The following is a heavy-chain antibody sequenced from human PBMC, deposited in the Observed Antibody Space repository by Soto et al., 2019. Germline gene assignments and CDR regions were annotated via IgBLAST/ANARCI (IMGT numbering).Heavy chain of an antibody. CDR2: INSDGSST. D-gene: IGHD6-13*01. V-gene: IGHV3-74*01. Sequence: PGGSLRLSCAASGFTFSSYWMHWVRQAPGKGLEWVSRINSDGSSTYYADSVKGRFTISRDNSKNTPYLQMNSLRAEDTAVYYCAKDQGSSWYEIDYWGQGTLVTVSS. J-gene: IGHJ4*02. CDR1: GFTFSSYW. CDR3: AKDQGSSWYEIDY.